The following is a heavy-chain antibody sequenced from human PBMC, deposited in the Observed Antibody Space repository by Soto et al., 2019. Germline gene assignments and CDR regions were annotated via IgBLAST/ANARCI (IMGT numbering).Heavy chain of an antibody. CDR3: ARAKGVLWFGELLWGFDY. D-gene: IGHD3-10*01. CDR2: IYHSGST. CDR1: GGSISRSNP. V-gene: IGHV4-4*02. J-gene: IGHJ4*02. Sequence: SEPRSLTRAVSGGSISRSNPWRWVRQPPGKGLEGIGEIYHSGSTNYNPSLKSRVTISVDKSKNQFSLKLSSVTAADTAVYYCARAKGVLWFGELLWGFDYWGQGTLVTVSS.